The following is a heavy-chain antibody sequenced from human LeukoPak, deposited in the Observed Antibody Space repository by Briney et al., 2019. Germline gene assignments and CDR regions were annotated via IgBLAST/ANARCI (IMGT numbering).Heavy chain of an antibody. D-gene: IGHD3-16*02. CDR3: ARVSSYDYVWGTYRLNYFDY. J-gene: IGHJ4*02. CDR1: GGSIRSYY. CDR2: IYYSGST. V-gene: IGHV4-59*01. Sequence: SETLSLTCTVAGGSIRSYYWSWIRQPPGEGLEWIGYIYYSGSTNYNPSLTSRVTISVDTSKNQFSLKLSSVTAADTAVYYCARVSSYDYVWGTYRLNYFDYWGQGALVTVSS.